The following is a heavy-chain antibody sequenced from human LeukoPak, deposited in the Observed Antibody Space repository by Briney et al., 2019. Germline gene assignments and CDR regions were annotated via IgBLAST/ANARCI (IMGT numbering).Heavy chain of an antibody. Sequence: GGSLRLSGAASGLTFSNAWMSWVRKPPGKGLEWVGRIKSKTGGGTTDYAAPVKGRFTISRDDSKNTLYLQMNSLKTEDTAVYYCTRRNYYDSSGYPYWGQGTLVTVSS. D-gene: IGHD3-22*01. CDR1: GLTFSNAW. J-gene: IGHJ4*02. V-gene: IGHV3-15*01. CDR2: IKSKTGGGTT. CDR3: TRRNYYDSSGYPY.